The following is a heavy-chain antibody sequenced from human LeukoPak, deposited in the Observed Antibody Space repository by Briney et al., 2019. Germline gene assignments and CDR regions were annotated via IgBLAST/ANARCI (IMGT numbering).Heavy chain of an antibody. V-gene: IGHV3-20*04. CDR3: ATLTYSGSYYFDY. J-gene: IGHJ4*02. CDR2: INWNGGSI. CDR1: GFTFDDYG. D-gene: IGHD1-26*01. Sequence: GGSLRLSCAASGFTFDDYGMSWVRQTPGKGLEWISSINWNGGSINHADSVRGRFTISRDNAKNSLYLQMNGLRAEDTALYYCATLTYSGSYYFDYWGQGTLVTVSS.